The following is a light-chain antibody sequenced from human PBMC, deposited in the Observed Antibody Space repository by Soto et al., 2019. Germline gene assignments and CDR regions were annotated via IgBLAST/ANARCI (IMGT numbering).Light chain of an antibody. Sequence: IVMTQSPATPSVSPGERATLSCRASQSVSSNFLDWYQQKPGQAPRLLIYGASSRATGIPDRFSGSGSGTDFTLTISRLEPEDFAVYYCHQYGSSPSTFGQGTKVDIK. CDR1: QSVSSNF. CDR2: GAS. V-gene: IGKV3-20*01. CDR3: HQYGSSPST. J-gene: IGKJ1*01.